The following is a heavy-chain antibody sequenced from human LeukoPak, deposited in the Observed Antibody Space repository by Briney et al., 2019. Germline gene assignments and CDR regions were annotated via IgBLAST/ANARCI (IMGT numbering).Heavy chain of an antibody. CDR3: ARRKGSYGSGSYYKNWFDP. J-gene: IGHJ5*02. V-gene: IGHV4-34*01. CDR2: INHSGST. Sequence: SETLSLTCAVYGGSFSGYYWSWIRQPPEKGLEWIGEINHSGSTNYNPSLKSRVTISVDTSKNQFSLKLSSVTAADTAVYYCARRKGSYGSGSYYKNWFDPWGQGTLVTVSS. CDR1: GGSFSGYY. D-gene: IGHD3-10*01.